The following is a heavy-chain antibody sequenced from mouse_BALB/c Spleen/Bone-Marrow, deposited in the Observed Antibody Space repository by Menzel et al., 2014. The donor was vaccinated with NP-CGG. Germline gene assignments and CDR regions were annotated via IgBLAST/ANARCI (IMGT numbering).Heavy chain of an antibody. D-gene: IGHD1-2*01. CDR2: ISSGGST. Sequence: EVMLVESGGGLVKPGGSLKLSCAASGFTFSSYAMSWVRQTPEKRLEWVASISSGGSTYYPDSVKGRFTISRDNARNILYQQMSSLRSEDTAMYYCASPLYYGLHYYAMDYWGQGTSVTVSS. CDR3: ASPLYYGLHYYAMDY. CDR1: GFTFSSYA. J-gene: IGHJ4*01. V-gene: IGHV5-6-5*01.